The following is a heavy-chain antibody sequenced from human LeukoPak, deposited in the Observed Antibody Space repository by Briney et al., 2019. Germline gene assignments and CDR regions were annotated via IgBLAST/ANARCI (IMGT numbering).Heavy chain of an antibody. D-gene: IGHD6-6*01. J-gene: IGHJ4*02. CDR3: ARAGSSSFLTDY. Sequence: GGSLRLSCAASGFTFSSYSMNWVRQAPGKGLEWVSSISNSSSYIYYADSVKGRFTISRDNAKNSLYLQMNSLRAEDTAVYYCARAGSSSFLTDYWGQGTLVTVSS. CDR2: ISNSSSYI. V-gene: IGHV3-21*01. CDR1: GFTFSSYS.